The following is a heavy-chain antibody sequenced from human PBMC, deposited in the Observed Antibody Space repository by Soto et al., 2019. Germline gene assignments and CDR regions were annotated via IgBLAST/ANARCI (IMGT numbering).Heavy chain of an antibody. CDR3: ARWGTTGGLDV. CDR2: TSYDGSNK. Sequence: QVQLVESGGGVVQPGTSLRLSCVGSGFTFRSYVIHWVRQAPGKGLEWVALTSYDGSNKDYGDSVKGRFTISRDNSRNTVELQMDSLRREDTALYSCARWGTTGGLDVWGQGTLVSVSS. J-gene: IGHJ1*01. V-gene: IGHV3-33*05. D-gene: IGHD3-16*01. CDR1: GFTFRSYV.